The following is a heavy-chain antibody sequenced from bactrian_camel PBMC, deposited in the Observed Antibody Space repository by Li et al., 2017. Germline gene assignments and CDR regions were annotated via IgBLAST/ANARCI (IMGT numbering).Heavy chain of an antibody. J-gene: IGHJ4*01. CDR2: IDSDGTI. D-gene: IGHD1*01. V-gene: IGHV3S14*01. Sequence: LVESGGEPVQAGGSLRLSCEAIGDTQVRHCVGWFHQRPGKRREAVASIDSDGTISYAQSVKGRFTVSRDNSRNFLSLEMTDLEPDDTAMYYCAGDWGVSRNSKLCYNGAWAFAPRAMGQGTQVTVS. CDR1: GDTQVRHC.